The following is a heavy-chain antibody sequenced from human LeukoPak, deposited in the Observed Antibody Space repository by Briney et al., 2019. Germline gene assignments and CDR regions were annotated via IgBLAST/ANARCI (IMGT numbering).Heavy chain of an antibody. J-gene: IGHJ6*02. Sequence: PSETLSLTCTVSGGSVSSGSYYWSWIRQPPGKGLEWIGYIYYSGNTNYNPSLKSRVTISVDTSNNQFSLKLSSVTAADTAVYYCARHTGDFWSGYYLYYGMDVWGQGTTVTVSS. CDR2: IYYSGNT. CDR3: ARHTGDFWSGYYLYYGMDV. V-gene: IGHV4-61*01. CDR1: GGSVSSGSYY. D-gene: IGHD3-3*01.